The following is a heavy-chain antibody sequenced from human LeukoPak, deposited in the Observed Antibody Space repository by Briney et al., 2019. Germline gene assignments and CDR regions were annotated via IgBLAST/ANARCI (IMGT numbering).Heavy chain of an antibody. CDR1: GLTFSNQY. J-gene: IGHJ4*02. CDR2: ISSSGSNI. V-gene: IGHV3-11*04. Sequence: GGSLRLSCAASGLTFSNQYMNWIRQAPGKGLEWVSYISSSGSNIYHADSVKGRFTISRDNSKNTLYLQMNSLRAEDTAVYYCAKDLASGYYSARGYFDYWGQGTLVTVSS. CDR3: AKDLASGYYSARGYFDY. D-gene: IGHD3-22*01.